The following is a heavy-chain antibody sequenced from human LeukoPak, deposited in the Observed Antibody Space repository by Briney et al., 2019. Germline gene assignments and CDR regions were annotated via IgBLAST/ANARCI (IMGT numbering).Heavy chain of an antibody. Sequence: SETLSLTCTVSGGSISSYYWSWIRQPPGKGLEWIGYIYYSGSTNYNPSLKSRVTISVDTSKNQFSLKLSSVTAADTAVYYCARRGQWLEEGWFDPWGQGTLVTVSS. V-gene: IGHV4-59*08. J-gene: IGHJ5*02. CDR3: ARRGQWLEEGWFDP. CDR2: IYYSGST. D-gene: IGHD6-19*01. CDR1: GGSISSYY.